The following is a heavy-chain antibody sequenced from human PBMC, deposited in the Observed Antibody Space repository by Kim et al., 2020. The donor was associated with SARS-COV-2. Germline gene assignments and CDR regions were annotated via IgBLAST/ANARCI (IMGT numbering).Heavy chain of an antibody. CDR1: GFTFSSYW. Sequence: GGSLRLSCAASGFTFSSYWMSWVRQAPGKGLEWVANIRQDGSEKKYVDSVKGRLTISRDNAKNSLYLQMNSLRAEDTAVYYCARDRIVQSRCFDYWGQGTLVTVSS. V-gene: IGHV3-7*01. CDR2: IRQDGSEK. J-gene: IGHJ4*02. D-gene: IGHD1-26*01. CDR3: ARDRIVQSRCFDY.